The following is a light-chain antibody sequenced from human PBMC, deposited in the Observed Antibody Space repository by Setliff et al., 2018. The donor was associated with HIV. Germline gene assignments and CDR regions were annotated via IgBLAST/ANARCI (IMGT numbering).Light chain of an antibody. CDR3: CSYASGTFV. CDR1: SSDVGSYNL. J-gene: IGLJ1*01. Sequence: QSVLAQPASVSGSPGQSITISCTGTSSDVGSYNLVSWYQQHPGKAPKLMIYEASKGPSGVSNRFSGSKSGNTASLTISGLQAEDEGDYYCCSYASGTFVFGTGTKVTVL. CDR2: EAS. V-gene: IGLV2-23*01.